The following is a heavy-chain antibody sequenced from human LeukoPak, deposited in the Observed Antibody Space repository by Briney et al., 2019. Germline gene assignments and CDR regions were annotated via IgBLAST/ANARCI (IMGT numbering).Heavy chain of an antibody. CDR1: GYTFTGYY. D-gene: IGHD2-15*01. CDR2: INPNSGGT. CDR3: ARGYCRGGSCYPGWFDP. Sequence: ASVKVSCTASGYTFTGYYMHWVRQGPGQGLGWMGWINPNSGGTNYAQPFQGRVTMTRHTSISTAYMELSRLRSHDTAGYYCARGYCRGGSCYPGWFDPSGEGTLVTVSS. V-gene: IGHV1-2*02. J-gene: IGHJ5*02.